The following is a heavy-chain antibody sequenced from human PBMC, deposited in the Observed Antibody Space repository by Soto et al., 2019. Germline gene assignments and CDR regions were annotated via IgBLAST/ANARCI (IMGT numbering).Heavy chain of an antibody. J-gene: IGHJ4*02. Sequence: QAHLVECGGGVVQPGRSLRLSCAASGFTFTSYGMHWVRQAPGTRLEWVAVISYDGGLQHYADSVKGRFTISRDNSKNMVLLQMNSLRAEDTAVYYCVSARGYGHASVPYSWGQGTLVSGSS. CDR1: GFTFTSYG. CDR3: VSARGYGHASVPYS. V-gene: IGHV3-30*03. CDR2: ISYDGGLQ. D-gene: IGHD5-18*01.